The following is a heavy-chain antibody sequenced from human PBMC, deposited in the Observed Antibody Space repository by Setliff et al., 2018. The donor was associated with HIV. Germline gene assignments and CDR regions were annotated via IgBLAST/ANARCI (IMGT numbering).Heavy chain of an antibody. D-gene: IGHD1-26*01. CDR1: GGSISSGSHN. V-gene: IGHV4-61*02. Sequence: SETLSLTCTVSGGSISSGSHNWNWVRQSAGKGLECIGRIYSSGRTSYNPSLNSRVSISVDTSKNQFSLKLNSVTAADTAVYFCARDKGGTYDGMYYYYYMDVWGKGTTVTVSS. CDR3: ARDKGGTYDGMYYYYYMDV. J-gene: IGHJ6*03. CDR2: IYSSGRT.